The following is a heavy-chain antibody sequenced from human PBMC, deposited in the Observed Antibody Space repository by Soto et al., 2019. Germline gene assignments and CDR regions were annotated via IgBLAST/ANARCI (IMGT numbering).Heavy chain of an antibody. D-gene: IGHD4-17*01. CDR1: GFTVSTNY. V-gene: IGHV3-66*01. J-gene: IGHJ3*02. CDR2: IYSGGST. Sequence: EVKVVESGGGLVQPGGSLRLSCAASGFTVSTNYMNWGRQAPGKGLECVSVIYSGGSTYYTDSVKGRFTISRDNSKITLFLQMNSLRAEDTAVYYCARVSGDYLDAFDIWGQGTMVTVSS. CDR3: ARVSGDYLDAFDI.